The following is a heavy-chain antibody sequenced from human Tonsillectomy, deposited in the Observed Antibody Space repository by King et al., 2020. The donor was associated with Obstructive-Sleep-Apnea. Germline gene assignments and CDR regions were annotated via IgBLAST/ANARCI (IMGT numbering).Heavy chain of an antibody. D-gene: IGHD6-19*01. Sequence: VQLVESGGGLVQPGGSLRLSCAASGFTFSSYAMSWVRQAPGKGLEWVSGIRGNGGNTYYADSVKGRFTISRDNSKSTLYLQMNSLRAEDSAVYYCAKDRAYTSGCPIDPWGQGTLVTVSS. J-gene: IGHJ5*02. CDR1: GFTFSSYA. CDR2: IRGNGGNT. V-gene: IGHV3-23*04. CDR3: AKDRAYTSGCPIDP.